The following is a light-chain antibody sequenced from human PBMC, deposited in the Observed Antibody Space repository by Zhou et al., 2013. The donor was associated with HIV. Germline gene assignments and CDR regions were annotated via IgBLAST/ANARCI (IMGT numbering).Light chain of an antibody. CDR3: QQYDTLSS. V-gene: IGKV1-5*03. J-gene: IGKJ2*04. Sequence: DIQMTQSPSTLSASVGDRVTITCRASQSISSWLAWYQQKPGKAPKLLIYKASNLESGVPSRFSGSGSGTEFSFTISSLQPEDMATYYCQQYDTLSSFGQGTKLEIK. CDR2: KAS. CDR1: QSISSW.